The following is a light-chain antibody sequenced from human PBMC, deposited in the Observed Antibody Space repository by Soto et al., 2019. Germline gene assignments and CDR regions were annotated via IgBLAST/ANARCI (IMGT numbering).Light chain of an antibody. CDR1: PSVDTL. J-gene: IGKJ4*01. V-gene: IGKV3-11*01. Sequence: EIVLTQSPATLSLSPGDRATLSCRASPSVDTLLSWYQQKPGQVPRLLIYDASKRATGIPARFSGSGSGTDFTLTISSREPEDFAVYYCQQRRDWPITFGGGTKVEIK. CDR3: QQRRDWPIT. CDR2: DAS.